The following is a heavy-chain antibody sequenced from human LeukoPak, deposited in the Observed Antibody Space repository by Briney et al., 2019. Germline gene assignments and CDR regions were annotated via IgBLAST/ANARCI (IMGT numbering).Heavy chain of an antibody. D-gene: IGHD3-22*01. V-gene: IGHV3-9*01. CDR2: ISWNSGSI. CDR1: GFAFSTSG. CDR3: AKGGRFGIVGYYFDY. J-gene: IGHJ4*02. Sequence: PGGSLRLSCAASGFAFSTSGMNWVRQAPGKGLEWVSGISWNSGSIGYADSVKGRFTISRDNAKNSLYLQMNSLRAEDTALYYCAKGGRFGIVGYYFDYWGQGTLVTVSS.